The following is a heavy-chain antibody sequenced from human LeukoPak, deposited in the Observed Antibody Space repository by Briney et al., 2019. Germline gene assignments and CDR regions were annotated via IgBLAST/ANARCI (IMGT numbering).Heavy chain of an antibody. CDR2: IRYDGSDR. D-gene: IGHD3-22*01. CDR3: ARGGTITMIANWFDP. CDR1: RFSFGGHG. J-gene: IGHJ5*02. Sequence: GGSLRLSCAASRFSFGGHGMHWVRQAPGKGLEWVAFIRYDGSDRQYADSVKGRFTISRDNSKNTLSLQMSSLRAEDTAVYYCARGGTITMIANWFDPWGQGTLVTVSS. V-gene: IGHV3-30*02.